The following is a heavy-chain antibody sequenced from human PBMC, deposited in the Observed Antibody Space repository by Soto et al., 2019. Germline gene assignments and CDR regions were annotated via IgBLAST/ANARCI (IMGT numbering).Heavy chain of an antibody. V-gene: IGHV1-18*01. CDR2: ISTYNGNT. D-gene: IGHD1-26*01. CDR1: GYNFTRFG. Sequence: HAHLVQSGADVKKPGASVQVSCKSSGYNFTRFGISWVRQAPGQGLEWMGWISTYNGNTNYAQRLQGRLTMTTDTTTNTAYMELRSLRSDDTAVYYCARLYIVGSTMSYGMDVWGQGTTVTVSS. CDR3: ARLYIVGSTMSYGMDV. J-gene: IGHJ6*02.